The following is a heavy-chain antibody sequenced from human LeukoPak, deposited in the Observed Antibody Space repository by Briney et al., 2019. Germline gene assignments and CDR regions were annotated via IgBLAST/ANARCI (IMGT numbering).Heavy chain of an antibody. J-gene: IGHJ4*02. CDR3: ARSGEQEVRGVITN. D-gene: IGHD3-10*01. CDR2: IYHSGST. V-gene: IGHV4-38-2*01. Sequence: PSETLPLTCAVSGYSISSGYYWGWIRQPPGKGLEWIGSIYHSGSTYYNPSLKSRVTISVDTSKNQFSLKLSSVTAADTAVYYCARSGEQEVRGVITNWGQGTLVTVSS. CDR1: GYSISSGYY.